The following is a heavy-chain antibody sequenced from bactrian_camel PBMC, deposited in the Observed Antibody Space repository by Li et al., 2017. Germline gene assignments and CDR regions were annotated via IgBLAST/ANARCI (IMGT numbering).Heavy chain of an antibody. V-gene: IGHV3S1*01. CDR1: AYTFSNYC. Sequence: HVQLVESGGGSVQVGGSLRLSCAVSAYTFSNYCLGWFRQPLGKERERVASISDGGGARQKYADTVRGRFTISKDNAKEMLYLQMNSLKTEDTAVYYCAAEPFCNGNWPPPDYWGQGTQVTVS. J-gene: IGHJ4*01. D-gene: IGHD1*01. CDR3: AAEPFCNGNWPPPDY. CDR2: ISDGGGARQ.